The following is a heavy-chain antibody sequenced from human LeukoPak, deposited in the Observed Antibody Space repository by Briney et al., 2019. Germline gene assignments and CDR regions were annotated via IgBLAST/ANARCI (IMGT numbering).Heavy chain of an antibody. CDR3: ARGGADFWSGYYWMFDY. J-gene: IGHJ4*02. V-gene: IGHV4-34*01. CDR2: INHSGST. D-gene: IGHD3-3*01. Sequence: SETLSLTCTVSGGSISTGDYYWSWIRQPPGKRLEWVGEINHSGSTNYNPSLKSRVTISVDTSKNQFSLKLSSVTAADTAVYYCARGGADFWSGYYWMFDYWGQGTLVTVSS. CDR1: GGSISTGDYY.